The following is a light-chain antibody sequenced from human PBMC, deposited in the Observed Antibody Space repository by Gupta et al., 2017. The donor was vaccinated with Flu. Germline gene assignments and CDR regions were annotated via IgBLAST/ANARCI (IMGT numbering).Light chain of an antibody. J-gene: IGLJ1*01. CDR3: SSYTSSITRYV. CDR1: SSDVGGYNY. V-gene: IGLV2-14*01. CDR2: EVS. Sequence: QSALTQPASVSGSPGQSITTSCTGTSSDVGGYNYVSWYQQHPGKAPKLMIYEVSTRPSGVSNRFSGSKSGNTASLTISGLQAEDEADYYCSSYTSSITRYVFGTGTKVTVL.